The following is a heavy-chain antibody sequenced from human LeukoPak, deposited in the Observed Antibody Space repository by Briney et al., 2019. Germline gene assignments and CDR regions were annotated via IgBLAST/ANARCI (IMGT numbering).Heavy chain of an antibody. CDR3: AREYGDYYLDY. V-gene: IGHV4-59*01. CDR2: IYYSGST. Sequence: KPSETLSLTXTVSGGSISSYYWSWIRQPPGKGLEWIGYIYYSGSTNYNPSLKSRVTISVDTSKNQFSLKLSSVTAADTAVYYCAREYGDYYLDYWGQGTLVTVSS. D-gene: IGHD4-17*01. CDR1: GGSISSYY. J-gene: IGHJ4*02.